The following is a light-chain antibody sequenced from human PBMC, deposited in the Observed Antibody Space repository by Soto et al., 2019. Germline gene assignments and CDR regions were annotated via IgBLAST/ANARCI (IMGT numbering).Light chain of an antibody. CDR3: CSYAGSPYV. CDR2: DVS. J-gene: IGLJ1*01. Sequence: QSVLTQGPRMSGAPGQSVAMSCTGTSSDVGGYVYVSWFQQHPGKAPKLMIYDVSKRPSGVPDRFSGSKSGNTASLTISGLQAEDEADYCCSYAGSPYVFGTGTKVTVL. V-gene: IGLV2-11*01. CDR1: SSDVGGYVY.